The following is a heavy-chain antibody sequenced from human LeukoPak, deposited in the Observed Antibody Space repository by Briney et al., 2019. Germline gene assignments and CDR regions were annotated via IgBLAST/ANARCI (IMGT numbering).Heavy chain of an antibody. CDR2: IKQDGSEK. V-gene: IGHV3-7*01. D-gene: IGHD2-8*01. J-gene: IGHJ4*02. CDR1: GFTFSSYW. CDR3: ARLMFLWPPIYFDY. Sequence: GGSLRLSCAASGFTFSSYWMSWVRQAPGKGLEWVANIKQDGSEKYYVDSVKGRFTISRDNAKNSLYLQMNSLSAEDTAVYYCARLMFLWPPIYFDYWGQGTLVTVSS.